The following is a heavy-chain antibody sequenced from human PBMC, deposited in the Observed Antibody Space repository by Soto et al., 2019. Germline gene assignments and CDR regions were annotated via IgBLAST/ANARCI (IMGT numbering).Heavy chain of an antibody. CDR2: ISANGGTT. Sequence: EVQLLESGGGLVQPGGSLRLSCAAFGFNFSSYAMSWVRQAPGKGLEWVSTISANGGTTYYADSVKGRFTISRDNSKNTVYLQMNTLRAEDTAVYYCAKPLDLYYYDSGVYMNPEGIPALWGRGTLVTVSS. CDR3: AKPLDLYYYDSGVYMNPEGIPAL. D-gene: IGHD3-22*01. CDR1: GFNFSSYA. V-gene: IGHV3-23*01. J-gene: IGHJ2*01.